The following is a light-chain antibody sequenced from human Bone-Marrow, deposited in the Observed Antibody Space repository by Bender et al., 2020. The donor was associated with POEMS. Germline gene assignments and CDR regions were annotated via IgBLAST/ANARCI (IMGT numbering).Light chain of an antibody. CDR2: GNN. Sequence: QSVLTQPPSVSGAPGQRVTISCTGSGSNIGGGYDVHWYQQLPGTAPKLLIFGNNNRPSGVPDRFSGSKSGTSASLAITGLQAEDEADYYCQSYDSSLTGLYVFGTGTKVTVL. V-gene: IGLV1-40*01. CDR3: QSYDSSLTGLYV. CDR1: GSNIGGGYD. J-gene: IGLJ1*01.